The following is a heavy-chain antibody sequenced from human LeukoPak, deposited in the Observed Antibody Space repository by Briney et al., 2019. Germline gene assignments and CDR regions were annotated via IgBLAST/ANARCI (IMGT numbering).Heavy chain of an antibody. CDR2: IYSGGST. Sequence: PGGSLRLSCAASGFTVSSNYMSWVRQAPGKGLEWVSVIYSGGSTYYADSVKGRFTISRDNAKNSLYLQMNSLRAEDTAVYYCASDYSSSWYSWFDPWGQGTLVTVSS. CDR1: GFTVSSNY. D-gene: IGHD6-13*01. J-gene: IGHJ5*02. CDR3: ASDYSSSWYSWFDP. V-gene: IGHV3-66*01.